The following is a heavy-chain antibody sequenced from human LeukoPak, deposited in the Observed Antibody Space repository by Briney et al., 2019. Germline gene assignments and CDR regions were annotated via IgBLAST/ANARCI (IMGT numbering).Heavy chain of an antibody. CDR2: INHSGST. CDR1: GGSFSGYY. D-gene: IGHD3-22*01. J-gene: IGHJ5*02. V-gene: IGHV4-34*01. CDR3: ARGDSSGYYYSGWFDP. Sequence: SETLSLTCAVYGGSFSGYYWSWIRQPPGKGLEWIGEINHSGSTNYNPSLKSRVTISVDTSKNQFSLKLSSVTAADTAVYYCARGDSSGYYYSGWFDPWGQGTLVTVSS.